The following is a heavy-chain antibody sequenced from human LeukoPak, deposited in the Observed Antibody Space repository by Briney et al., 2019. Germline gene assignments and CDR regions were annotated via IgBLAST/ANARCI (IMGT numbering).Heavy chain of an antibody. CDR2: ISSNGGST. J-gene: IGHJ6*02. CDR3: AKGPLRYFGPPLSMDV. CDR1: GFTFSSYA. V-gene: IGHV3-64*01. Sequence: GRSLRLSCAASGFTFSSYAMHWVRQAPGKGLEYVSAISSNGGSTYYANSVKGRFTISRDNSKNTLYLQMGSLRAEDMAVYYCAKGPLRYFGPPLSMDVWGQGTTVTVSS. D-gene: IGHD3-9*01.